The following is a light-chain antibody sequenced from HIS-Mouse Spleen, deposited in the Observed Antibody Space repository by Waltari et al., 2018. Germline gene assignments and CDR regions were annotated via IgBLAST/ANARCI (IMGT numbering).Light chain of an antibody. Sequence: QSALTQPPSVSGSPGQSVTISCTGTSSDVGSSNRVSWYQQPPGTAPKLMIYEVSNRRSGVPDRFSGSKSGNTASLTISGLQAEDEADYYCSSYTSSSTVVFGGGTKLTVL. CDR1: SSDVGSSNR. V-gene: IGLV2-18*02. CDR3: SSYTSSSTVV. CDR2: EVS. J-gene: IGLJ2*01.